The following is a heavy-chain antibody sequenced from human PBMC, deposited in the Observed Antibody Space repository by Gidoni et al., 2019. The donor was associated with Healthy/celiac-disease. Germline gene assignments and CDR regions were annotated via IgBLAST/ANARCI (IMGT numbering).Heavy chain of an antibody. J-gene: IGHJ3*02. CDR3: ARDGTMVRGVTTAFDI. CDR2: IYHSGST. D-gene: IGHD3-10*01. Sequence: QVQLQESGPGLVKPSGTLSLTCAVSGGSISSINWWLWVREPPGKGLEWIGEIYHSGSTNYNPSLKSRVTISVDKSKNQFSLKLSSVTAADTAVYYCARDGTMVRGVTTAFDIWGQGTMVTVSS. V-gene: IGHV4-4*02. CDR1: GGSISSINW.